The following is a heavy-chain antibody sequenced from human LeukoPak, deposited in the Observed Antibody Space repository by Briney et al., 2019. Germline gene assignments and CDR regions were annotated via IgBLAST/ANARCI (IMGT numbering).Heavy chain of an antibody. V-gene: IGHV1-46*01. CDR2: INPSGGST. D-gene: IGHD5-18*01. J-gene: IGHJ4*02. CDR1: GYTFTSYY. Sequence: ASVKASCKASGYTFTSYYMHCVRQAPGPGLEGMGIINPSGGSTSYAQKFQGRVTMTRATSTSTVYMELSSLRSEDTAVYSCAREGADTAMPFDYWGQGTLVTVSS. CDR3: AREGADTAMPFDY.